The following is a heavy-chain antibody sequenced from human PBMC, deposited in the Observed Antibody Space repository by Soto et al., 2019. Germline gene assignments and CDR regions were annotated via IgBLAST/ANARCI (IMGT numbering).Heavy chain of an antibody. CDR2: IHPSDSDT. CDR3: ASPGQNRDRPLAF. V-gene: IGHV5-51*01. Sequence: PGESLKISCKGSGYFFSSQWIAWVRLMPGKGLEWMGIIHPSDSDTRYSPSFQGQVTISVDGSINTAYLQSRSLEASDTAVYYCASPGQNRDRPLAFWRQGTPVTVSS. CDR1: GYFFSSQW. D-gene: IGHD1-1*01. J-gene: IGHJ4*02.